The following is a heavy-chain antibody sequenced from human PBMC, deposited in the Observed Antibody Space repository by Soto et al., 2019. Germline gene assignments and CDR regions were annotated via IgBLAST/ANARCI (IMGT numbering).Heavy chain of an antibody. CDR2: IYFTGST. CDR1: GGSISSSSYY. CDR3: ARDKITGLFDY. Sequence: SETLSLTCTVSGGSISSSSYYWAWMRQPPGKGLEGVGSIYFTGSTYYTPSLQSRLTVSVDTSKNQFSLKLTSVTAADTAVYYCARDKITGLFDYWGQGTLVTVSS. J-gene: IGHJ4*02. D-gene: IGHD2-8*02. V-gene: IGHV4-39*02.